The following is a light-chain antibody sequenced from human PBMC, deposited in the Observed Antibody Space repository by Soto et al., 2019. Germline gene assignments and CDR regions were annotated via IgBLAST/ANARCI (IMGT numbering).Light chain of an antibody. CDR3: QQYKNWPPLT. CDR1: QSVSYN. V-gene: IGKV3-15*01. Sequence: EIVMTQSTATLSVSPGETATLSCRASQSVSYNLAWYQQKPGQGPRLLIYGAFNRATGIPARFSGSGSGTEFTLTISSLQSEDFAVYYCQQYKNWPPLTFGGGTKVEIK. J-gene: IGKJ4*01. CDR2: GAF.